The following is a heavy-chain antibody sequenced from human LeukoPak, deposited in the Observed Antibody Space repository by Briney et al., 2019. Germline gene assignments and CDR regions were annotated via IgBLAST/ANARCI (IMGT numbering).Heavy chain of an antibody. V-gene: IGHV3-74*01. Sequence: GGSLRLSCAASGFTFSSYWMHWVRQVPGKGLVWVARINPGGSSITYADSVKGRFTISRDNAKNTLYLQMGSLRAEDTGVYYCARSNQADDYWGQGTLVTVAS. J-gene: IGHJ4*02. D-gene: IGHD1-14*01. CDR1: GFTFSSYW. CDR2: INPGGSSI. CDR3: ARSNQADDY.